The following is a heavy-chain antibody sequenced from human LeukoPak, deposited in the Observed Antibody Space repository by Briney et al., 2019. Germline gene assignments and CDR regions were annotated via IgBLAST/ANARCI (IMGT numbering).Heavy chain of an antibody. V-gene: IGHV3-48*01. J-gene: IGHJ4*02. D-gene: IGHD6-19*01. CDR1: GFTFTTYG. CDR3: ARDGRVVAVAGSLVFYS. Sequence: GGSLRLSCAASGFTFTTYGMNWVRHTPGKGLQWVSYISSSSSTIYYADSVKGRFTISRDNAKNSLYLQMNSLRAEDTAVYYCARDGRVVAVAGSLVFYSWGQGTLVTVSS. CDR2: ISSSSSTI.